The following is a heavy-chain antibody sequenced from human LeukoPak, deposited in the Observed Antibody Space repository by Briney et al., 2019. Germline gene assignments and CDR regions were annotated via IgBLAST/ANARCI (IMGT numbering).Heavy chain of an antibody. Sequence: SETLSLTCTVSDGSISSSSYYWGWIRQPPGKGLEWIGSIYYSGSTYYNPSLKSRVTISVDTSKNQFSLKLSSVTAADTAVYYCARMYSSSLDPWGQGTLVTVSS. CDR1: DGSISSSSYY. CDR3: ARMYSSSLDP. D-gene: IGHD6-6*01. V-gene: IGHV4-39*01. CDR2: IYYSGST. J-gene: IGHJ5*02.